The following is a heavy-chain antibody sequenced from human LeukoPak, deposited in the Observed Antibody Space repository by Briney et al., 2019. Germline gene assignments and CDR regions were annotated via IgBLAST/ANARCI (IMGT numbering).Heavy chain of an antibody. J-gene: IGHJ4*02. CDR3: AKLIWFGESSDY. CDR2: INPNTGGT. CDR1: GYIFSGYY. D-gene: IGHD3-10*01. V-gene: IGHV1-2*02. Sequence: GASVKVSCKASGYIFSGYYMHWLRQAPGQGLEWMGWINPNTGGTNYAQKFQGRVTMTRDTSISTAYMELSRLRSDDTAVYYCAKLIWFGESSDYWGQGTLVTVSS.